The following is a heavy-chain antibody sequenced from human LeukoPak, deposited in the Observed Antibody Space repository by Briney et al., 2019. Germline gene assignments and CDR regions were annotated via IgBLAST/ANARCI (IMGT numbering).Heavy chain of an antibody. CDR3: ARLTAVAGTVDY. V-gene: IGHV1-18*04. CDR1: GYTFTGYY. J-gene: IGHJ4*02. D-gene: IGHD6-19*01. CDR2: ISAYNGNT. Sequence: ASVKVSCKASGYTFTGYYMHWVRQAPGQGLEWMGWISAYNGNTNYAQKLQGRVTMTTDTSTSTAYMELRSLRSDDTAVYYCARLTAVAGTVDYWGQGTLVTVSS.